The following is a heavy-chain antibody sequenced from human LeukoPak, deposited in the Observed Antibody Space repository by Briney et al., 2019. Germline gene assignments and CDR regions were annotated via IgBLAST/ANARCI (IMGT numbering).Heavy chain of an antibody. D-gene: IGHD3-3*01. V-gene: IGHV4-34*01. CDR2: INHSGST. Sequence: SETLSLTCAVYGGSFSGYYWSWIRQPPGKGLEWIGEINHSGSTNCNPSLKSRVTISVDTSKNQFSLKLSSVTAADTAVYYCAREGTPKGDFWSPRYYYGMDVWGQGTTVTVSS. J-gene: IGHJ6*02. CDR3: AREGTPKGDFWSPRYYYGMDV. CDR1: GGSFSGYY.